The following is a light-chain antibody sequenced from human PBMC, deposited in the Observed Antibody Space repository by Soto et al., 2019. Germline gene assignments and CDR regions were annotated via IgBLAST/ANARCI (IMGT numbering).Light chain of an antibody. Sequence: SALTQPASASRCPGHTVTISCTGTSNDGGDYNYVSWYQQHPGKAPKLMIYEVSKRPSGVPGRFSGSKSGNTASLTVSGLQAEDEADYYCSSYAGSSTLYVFGTGTKVTVL. CDR1: SNDGGDYNY. V-gene: IGLV2-8*01. CDR3: SSYAGSSTLYV. CDR2: EVS. J-gene: IGLJ1*01.